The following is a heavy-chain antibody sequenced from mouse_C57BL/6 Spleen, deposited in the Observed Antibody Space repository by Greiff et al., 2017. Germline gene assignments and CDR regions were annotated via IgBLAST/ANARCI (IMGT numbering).Heavy chain of an antibody. Sequence: EVKLMESGEGLVKPGGSLKLSCAASGFTFSSYAMSWVRQTPEKRLEWVAYISSGGDYIYYADTVKGRFTISRDKARNTLYLQISSVKSEDTAMYYCTRDRGFAYWGQGTLVTVSA. V-gene: IGHV5-9-1*02. CDR3: TRDRGFAY. CDR2: ISSGGDYI. J-gene: IGHJ3*01. CDR1: GFTFSSYA.